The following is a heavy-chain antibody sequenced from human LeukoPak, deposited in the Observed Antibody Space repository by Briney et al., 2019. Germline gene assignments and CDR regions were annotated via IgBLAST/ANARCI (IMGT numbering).Heavy chain of an antibody. Sequence: GASVKVSCKAPGGTFSSYAISWVRQAPGQGLEWMRRIIPIFGTANYAQKFQGRVTITTDESTSTAYMELSSLRSEDTAVYYCARDQLDIVVVPAAMRDYYYYMDVWGKGTTVTVSS. CDR3: ARDQLDIVVVPAAMRDYYYYMDV. J-gene: IGHJ6*03. CDR2: IIPIFGTA. D-gene: IGHD2-2*03. V-gene: IGHV1-69*05. CDR1: GGTFSSYA.